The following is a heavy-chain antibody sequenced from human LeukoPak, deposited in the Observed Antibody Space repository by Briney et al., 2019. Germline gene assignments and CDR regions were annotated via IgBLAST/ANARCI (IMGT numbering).Heavy chain of an antibody. CDR1: GGSISSSSYY. Sequence: SETLSLTCTVSGGSISSSSYYWGWIRQPPGKGLEWIGSIYYSGSTYYNPPLKSRVTMSVDTSKNQFSLRLSSVTAADTAVYYCARMTFYYDSSGYHDAFDIWGQGTMVTMSS. D-gene: IGHD3-22*01. CDR3: ARMTFYYDSSGYHDAFDI. CDR2: IYYSGST. V-gene: IGHV4-39*07. J-gene: IGHJ3*02.